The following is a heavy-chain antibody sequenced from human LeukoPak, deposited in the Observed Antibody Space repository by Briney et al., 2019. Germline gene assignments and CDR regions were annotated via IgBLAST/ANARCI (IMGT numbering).Heavy chain of an antibody. Sequence: GGSLRLSCAASGFTFSNAWMSWVRQAPGKGLEWVSSITSTGRYIFYADSLKGRFTISRDNAKKSLYLQMNSLRAEDTAVYYCARLRNVGGNPHPFNVWGQGTTVTVSS. V-gene: IGHV3-21*01. CDR3: ARLRNVGGNPHPFNV. CDR2: ITSTGRYI. CDR1: GFTFSNAW. D-gene: IGHD4-23*01. J-gene: IGHJ3*01.